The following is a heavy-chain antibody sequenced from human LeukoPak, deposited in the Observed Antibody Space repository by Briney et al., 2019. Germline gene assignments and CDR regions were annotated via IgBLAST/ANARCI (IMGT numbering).Heavy chain of an antibody. Sequence: GESLRPSCAASGFTFSNAWMSWVRQAPGKGLEWVGRIKSKTDGGTTDYAAPVKGRFTISRDDSKNTLYLQMHSPKTEDTAVYYCTTDALEQWLVEGLDIWGQGAMVTVSS. J-gene: IGHJ3*02. CDR2: IKSKTDGGTT. D-gene: IGHD6-19*01. CDR1: GFTFSNAW. CDR3: TTDALEQWLVEGLDI. V-gene: IGHV3-15*01.